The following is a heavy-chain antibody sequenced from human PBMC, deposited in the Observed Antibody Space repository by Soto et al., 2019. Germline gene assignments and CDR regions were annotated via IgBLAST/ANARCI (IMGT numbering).Heavy chain of an antibody. Sequence: SVQVSCKASGYTFTGYYMHWVRQAPGQGLEWMGWINPNSGGTNYAQKFQGRVTMTRDTSISTAYMELSRLRSDDTAVYYCARGPRMVRGVMRPHPHGYYYGIDFWGKGTTGTVPA. J-gene: IGHJ6*04. CDR2: INPNSGGT. V-gene: IGHV1-2*02. CDR3: ARGPRMVRGVMRPHPHGYYYGIDF. CDR1: GYTFTGYY. D-gene: IGHD3-10*01.